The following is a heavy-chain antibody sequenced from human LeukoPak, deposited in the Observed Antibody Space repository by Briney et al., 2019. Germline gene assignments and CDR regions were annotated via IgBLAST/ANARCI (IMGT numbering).Heavy chain of an antibody. CDR1: GFTFDNYA. V-gene: IGHV3-9*01. J-gene: IGHJ4*02. Sequence: AGRSLRLSCAASGFTFDNYAMHWVRQAPGKGLEWVSGIAWNSGNTGFADSVKGRFTISRDNAENSLSLQMNSLTPEDTAFYFCAKDMNSYGSGSSYNPWGPFDSWGQGTLVTVSS. CDR3: AKDMNSYGSGSSYNPWGPFDS. CDR2: IAWNSGNT. D-gene: IGHD3-10*01.